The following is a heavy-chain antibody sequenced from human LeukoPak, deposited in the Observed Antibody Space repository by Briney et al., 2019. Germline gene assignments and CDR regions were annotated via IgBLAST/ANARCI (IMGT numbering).Heavy chain of an antibody. Sequence: GESLKISCKGSGYSFTSYWIGWVRQMPGKGLDWMGIIYPGDSDTRYSPSFQGQVTISVDKSISTAYLQWSSLKASDTAMYYCVRVYDDSGHLDYWGQGTLVTVSS. D-gene: IGHD5/OR15-5a*01. J-gene: IGHJ4*02. CDR3: VRVYDDSGHLDY. V-gene: IGHV5-51*01. CDR2: IYPGDSDT. CDR1: GYSFTSYW.